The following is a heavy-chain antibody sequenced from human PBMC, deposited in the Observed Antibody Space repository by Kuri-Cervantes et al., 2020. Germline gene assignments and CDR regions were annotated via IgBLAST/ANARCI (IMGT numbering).Heavy chain of an antibody. D-gene: IGHD3-22*01. J-gene: IGHJ3*02. CDR3: AREIVVARGGFDI. CDR1: GGSVSSGSYY. CDR2: IYYSGST. Sequence: SETLSLTCTVSGGSVSSGSYYWSWIRQPPGKGLEWIGYIYYSGSTNYNPSLKSRVTISVDTSKSQFSLKLNSVTAADTAVYFCAREIVVARGGFDIWGQGTMVTVSS. V-gene: IGHV4-61*01.